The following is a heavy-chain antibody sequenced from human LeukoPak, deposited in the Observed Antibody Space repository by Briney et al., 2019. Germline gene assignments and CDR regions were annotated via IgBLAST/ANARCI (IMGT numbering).Heavy chain of an antibody. D-gene: IGHD6-13*01. CDR1: GFTFSSYA. V-gene: IGHV3-23*01. Sequence: GGSLRLSCAASGFTFSSYAMSWVRQAPGKGLEWVSTISGSGGSTYYTDSVKGRFTISRDNSKNTLYLQMNSLRAEDTAVYYCAKERGSSWYGFIDYWGQGTLVTVSS. CDR2: ISGSGGST. CDR3: AKERGSSWYGFIDY. J-gene: IGHJ4*02.